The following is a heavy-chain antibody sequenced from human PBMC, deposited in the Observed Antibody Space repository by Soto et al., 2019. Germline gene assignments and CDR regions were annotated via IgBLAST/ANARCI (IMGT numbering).Heavy chain of an antibody. CDR1: GDSVSSNSGT. D-gene: IGHD6-19*01. CDR2: TYYRSKWYN. V-gene: IGHV6-1*01. CDR3: VRTRPTLAVAEYPFDN. J-gene: IGHJ3*02. Sequence: SQTLSLTCAISGDSVSSNSGTWNWIRQSPSRGLEWLGRTYYRSKWYNDYAVSVKGRITISPDTSKNQFSLQLNAVTPDDTAVYFCVRTRPTLAVAEYPFDNLAQETMVTVSS.